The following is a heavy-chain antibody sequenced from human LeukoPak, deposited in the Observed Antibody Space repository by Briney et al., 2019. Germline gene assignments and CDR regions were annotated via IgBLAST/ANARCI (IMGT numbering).Heavy chain of an antibody. V-gene: IGHV4-59*08. Sequence: SETLSLTCAVYGGSFSGYYWSWIRQPPGKGLEWIGRIYSSGSTNYNPSLKSRVTISLDTSKNQFSLKLSSVTAADTAVYYCARPADCSGGSCFAYFDYWGQGTLVTVSS. CDR3: ARPADCSGGSCFAYFDY. D-gene: IGHD2-15*01. J-gene: IGHJ4*02. CDR1: GGSFSGYY. CDR2: IYSSGST.